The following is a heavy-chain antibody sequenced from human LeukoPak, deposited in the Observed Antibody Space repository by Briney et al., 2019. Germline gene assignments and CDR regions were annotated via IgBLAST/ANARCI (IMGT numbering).Heavy chain of an antibody. CDR3: AQGVRGVIGLGAFDI. D-gene: IGHD3-10*01. Sequence: PGGSLRLSCAASGFTFSSYAMSWVRQAPGKGLEWVSAISGSGGSTYYADSVKGRFTISRGNSKNTLYLQMNSLRAEDTAVYYCAQGVRGVIGLGAFDIWGRGTMVTVSS. J-gene: IGHJ3*02. CDR2: ISGSGGST. CDR1: GFTFSSYA. V-gene: IGHV3-23*01.